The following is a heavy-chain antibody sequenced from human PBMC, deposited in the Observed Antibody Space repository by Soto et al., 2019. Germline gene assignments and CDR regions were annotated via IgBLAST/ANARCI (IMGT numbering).Heavy chain of an antibody. J-gene: IGHJ4*02. CDR2: IYGNENT. Sequence: PGGSLRLSCAASGFSVRSNYLSWVRKAPGKGLEWVSEIYGNENTNYADSVRGRFTISRDNSDNTVYLHMNSLTAEDTAVYYCARQWGRDYFDYWGQGTLVTVSS. V-gene: IGHV3-53*01. CDR3: ARQWGRDYFDY. D-gene: IGHD3-16*01. CDR1: GFSVRSNY.